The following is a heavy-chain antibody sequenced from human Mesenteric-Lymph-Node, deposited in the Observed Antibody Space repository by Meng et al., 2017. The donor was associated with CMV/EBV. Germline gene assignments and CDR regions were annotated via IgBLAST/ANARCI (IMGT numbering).Heavy chain of an antibody. J-gene: IGHJ4*01. CDR2: INPNDGGT. Sequence: ASVKVSCKTSGYTFTDFYMHWVRQAPGQGPEWMGWINPNDGGTNYAQKFRGRVSMTRDTSISTAYMELSSLRSDDTAVYYCALSAVTSSAFDFWGHGTLVTVSS. CDR3: ALSAVTSSAFDF. CDR1: GYTFTDFY. V-gene: IGHV1-2*02. D-gene: IGHD4-11*01.